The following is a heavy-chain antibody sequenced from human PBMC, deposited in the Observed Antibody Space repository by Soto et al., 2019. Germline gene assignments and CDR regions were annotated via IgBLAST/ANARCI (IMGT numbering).Heavy chain of an antibody. V-gene: IGHV4-59*01. Sequence: QVQLQESGPGLVKPSETLSLTCTVSGGSISSYYWSWIRQPPGKGLEWIGYIYYSGSTIYNPYLKSRVTTTVDTSKIQFPLELSFVTAAGTAVYYCARDPRWLHPYWYFDIWGRGPLLTVSS. D-gene: IGHD5-12*01. CDR3: ARDPRWLHPYWYFDI. CDR1: GGSISSYY. CDR2: IYYSGST. J-gene: IGHJ2*01.